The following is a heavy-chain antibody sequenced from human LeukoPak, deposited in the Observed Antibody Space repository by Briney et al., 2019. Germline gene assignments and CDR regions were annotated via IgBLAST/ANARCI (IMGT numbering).Heavy chain of an antibody. D-gene: IGHD1-26*01. CDR1: GGSISSYY. V-gene: IGHV4-59*08. Sequence: SETLSLTCTVSGGSISSYYWSWIRQPPGKGLEWIGYIYYSGSTNYNPSLKSRVTISVDTSKNQFSLKLSSVTAADTAVYYCARLIVGAPRAFDIWGQGTMVTVSS. CDR3: ARLIVGAPRAFDI. CDR2: IYYSGST. J-gene: IGHJ3*02.